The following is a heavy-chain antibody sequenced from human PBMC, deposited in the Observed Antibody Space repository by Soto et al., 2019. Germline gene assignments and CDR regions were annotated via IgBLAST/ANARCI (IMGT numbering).Heavy chain of an antibody. V-gene: IGHV4-31*03. D-gene: IGHD3-22*01. CDR3: ARFGYSTNIGIDY. CDR2: IYYSGST. CDR1: GGSISSGGYY. J-gene: IGHJ4*02. Sequence: SGTLSLTCTVSGGSISSGGYYWSWIRQHPGKGLEWIGYIYYSGSTYYNPSLKSRVTISVDTSKNQFSLKLSSVTAADTAVYYCARFGYSTNIGIDYWGQGTLVTVSS.